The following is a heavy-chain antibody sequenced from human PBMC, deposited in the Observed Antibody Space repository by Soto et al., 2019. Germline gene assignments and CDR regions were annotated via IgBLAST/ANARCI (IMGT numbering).Heavy chain of an antibody. J-gene: IGHJ4*02. D-gene: IGHD3-10*01. V-gene: IGHV3-23*01. CDR3: AKDLSCDYGSGSYYNAPFDY. Sequence: GGSLRLSCAASGFTFSSYAMSWVRQAPGKGLEWVSSISGSGGSTYYADSVKGRFTISRDNSKNTLYLQMNSLRAEDTAVYYCAKDLSCDYGSGSYYNAPFDYRGQGTLVXXSS. CDR1: GFTFSSYA. CDR2: ISGSGGST.